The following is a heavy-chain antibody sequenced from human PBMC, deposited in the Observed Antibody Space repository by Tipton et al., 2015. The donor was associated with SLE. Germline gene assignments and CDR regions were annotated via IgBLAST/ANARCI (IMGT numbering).Heavy chain of an antibody. J-gene: IGHJ4*02. Sequence: SLRLSCAVSGGSISSSNWWSWVRQPPGKGLEWIGEIYHSGSTNYNPSLKSRVTISVDKSKNQFSLKLSSVTAADTAVYYCARDKPGVFGVVTPFDYWGQGTLVPVSS. CDR1: GGSISSSNW. V-gene: IGHV4-4*02. D-gene: IGHD3-3*01. CDR2: IYHSGST. CDR3: ARDKPGVFGVVTPFDY.